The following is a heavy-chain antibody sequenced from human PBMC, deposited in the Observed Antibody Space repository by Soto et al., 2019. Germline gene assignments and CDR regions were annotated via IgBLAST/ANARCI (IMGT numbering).Heavy chain of an antibody. CDR1: SGSVSNDNW. J-gene: IGHJ4*01. CDR3: AYPGYYSCGY. V-gene: IGHV4-4*02. Sequence: PSETLSLTCAVSSGSVSNDNWWGWVRQPPGKRLEWIGEIHHGGSTNYNPSFKSRVTISVDKSKNQFFLKMNSVTAADTAVYYCAYPGYYSCGYWGQGILVTVSS. CDR2: IHHGGST. D-gene: IGHD1-26*01.